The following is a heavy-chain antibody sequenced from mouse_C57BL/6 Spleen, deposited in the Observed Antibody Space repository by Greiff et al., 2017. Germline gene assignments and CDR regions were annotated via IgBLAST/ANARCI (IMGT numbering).Heavy chain of an antibody. J-gene: IGHJ4*01. D-gene: IGHD2-1*01. CDR3: AGYGNYAMDY. CDR1: GYTFTSYW. V-gene: IGHV1-55*01. CDR2: IYPGSGST. Sequence: VQLQQSGAELVKPGASVKMSCKASGYTFTSYWITWVKQRPGQGLEWIGDIYPGSGSTNYNEKFKSKATLTVDTSSSTAYMQLSSLTSEDSAFYYCAGYGNYAMDYWGQGTSVTVSS.